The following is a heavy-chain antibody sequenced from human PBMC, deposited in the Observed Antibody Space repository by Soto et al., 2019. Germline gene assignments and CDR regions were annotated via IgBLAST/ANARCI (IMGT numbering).Heavy chain of an antibody. J-gene: IGHJ6*02. Sequence: SQTLSLTCAISGDSVSSNSAAWNWIRQSPSRGLEWLGRTYYRSKWYNDYAVSVKSRITINLDTSKNQFSLQLNSVTPEDTAVYYCASSLDLYYDSSGALDVWGQGTTVTVSS. CDR2: TYYRSKWYN. CDR1: GDSVSSNSAA. D-gene: IGHD3-22*01. V-gene: IGHV6-1*01. CDR3: ASSLDLYYDSSGALDV.